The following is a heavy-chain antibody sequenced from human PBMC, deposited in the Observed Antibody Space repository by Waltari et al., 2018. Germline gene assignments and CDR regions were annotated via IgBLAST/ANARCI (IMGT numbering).Heavy chain of an antibody. Sequence: QVQLQETGPGLVKPSETLSLTCTVSGGAISSYYWSWNRQTPGKGLEWIGYIYYSGSTNYNPSLKSRVTISVDTSKNQFSLKLSSVTAADTAVYYCARISKNKYYFDYWGQGTLVTISS. J-gene: IGHJ4*02. CDR3: ARISKNKYYFDY. CDR2: IYYSGST. V-gene: IGHV4-59*01. CDR1: GGAISSYY. D-gene: IGHD3-3*02.